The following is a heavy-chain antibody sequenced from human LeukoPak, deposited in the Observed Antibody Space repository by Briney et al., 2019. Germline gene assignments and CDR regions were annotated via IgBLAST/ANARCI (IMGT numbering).Heavy chain of an antibody. V-gene: IGHV3-30*04. J-gene: IGHJ4*02. CDR2: ISYDGSKT. Sequence: GGSLRLSCAASGFTFGIYAMSWVRQAPGKGLEWVAIISYDGSKTYNADFVKGRFTISRDDSKNTVYLQMNSLRAEDTAVYYCARDDYIVGVKLGGFDYWGQGTLVTVSS. CDR1: GFTFGIYA. CDR3: ARDDYIVGVKLGGFDY. D-gene: IGHD1-26*01.